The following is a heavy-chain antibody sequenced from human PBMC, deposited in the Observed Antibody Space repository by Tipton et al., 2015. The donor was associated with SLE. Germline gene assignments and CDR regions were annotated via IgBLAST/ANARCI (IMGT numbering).Heavy chain of an antibody. CDR2: IYSGGST. Sequence: SLRLSCAASGFTFSSYPMTWVRQAPGKGLEWVSVIYSGGSTYYADSVKGRFTISRDDSKNTLYLQMNSLRPEDTAVYYCVGGSSSTRDYWGQGTLVTVPS. CDR3: VGGSSSTRDY. CDR1: GFTFSSYP. D-gene: IGHD3-16*01. V-gene: IGHV3-23*03. J-gene: IGHJ4*02.